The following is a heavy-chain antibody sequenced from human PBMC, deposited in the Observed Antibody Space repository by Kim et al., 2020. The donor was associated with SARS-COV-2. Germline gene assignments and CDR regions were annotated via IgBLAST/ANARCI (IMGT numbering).Heavy chain of an antibody. CDR1: GFTFSSYA. CDR3: ARDNSRFGELWEPYYYYGMDV. CDR2: ISYDGSNK. Sequence: GGSLRLSCAASGFTFSSYAMHWVRQAPGKGLEWVAVISYDGSNKYYADSVKGRFTISRDNSKNTLYLQMNSLRAEDTAVYYCARDNSRFGELWEPYYYYGMDVWGQGTTVTVSS. D-gene: IGHD3-10*01. V-gene: IGHV3-30*04. J-gene: IGHJ6*02.